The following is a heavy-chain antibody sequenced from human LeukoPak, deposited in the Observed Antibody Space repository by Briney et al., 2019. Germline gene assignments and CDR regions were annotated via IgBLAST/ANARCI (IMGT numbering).Heavy chain of an antibody. D-gene: IGHD4-17*01. CDR3: AKNSLSSRLRYFDY. CDR2: IMYDGSDK. J-gene: IGHJ4*02. V-gene: IGHV3-30*02. Sequence: PAGSLRLSCAASGFTFSSYEMNWVRQAPGKGLEWVAFIMYDGSDKYYADSVKGRFTISRDNSKNTLFLQMNSLRTDDTAVYYCAKNSLSSRLRYFDYWGQGTLVTVSS. CDR1: GFTFSSYE.